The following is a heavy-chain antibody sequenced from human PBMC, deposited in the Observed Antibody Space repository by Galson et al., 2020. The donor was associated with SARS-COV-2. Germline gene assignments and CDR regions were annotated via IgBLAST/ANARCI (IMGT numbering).Heavy chain of an antibody. CDR2: LNPGGGST. CDR3: AKSLSDIVSDWAFAFDS. Sequence: GASVKVSCKTSGYTFNDYYIHWVRQAPGQGLEWMGVLNPGGGSTNYARKFRGRVTVTGDTSTTTVYMELSSLRSEDTAVYYCAKSLSDIVSDWAFAFDSWGQGTMVTVSS. J-gene: IGHJ3*01. V-gene: IGHV1-46*02. CDR1: GYTFNDYY. D-gene: IGHD5-12*01.